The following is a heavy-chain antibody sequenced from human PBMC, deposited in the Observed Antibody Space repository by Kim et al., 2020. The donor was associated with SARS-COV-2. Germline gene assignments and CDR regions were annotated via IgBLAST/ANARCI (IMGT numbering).Heavy chain of an antibody. Sequence: ADSVKARFTISRDNSKNTLYLQMNSLRAEDTAVFYCAKSTLEATAGAVDYWGQGTLVTVSS. CDR3: AKSTLEATAGAVDY. V-gene: IGHV3-23*01. D-gene: IGHD6-13*01. J-gene: IGHJ4*02.